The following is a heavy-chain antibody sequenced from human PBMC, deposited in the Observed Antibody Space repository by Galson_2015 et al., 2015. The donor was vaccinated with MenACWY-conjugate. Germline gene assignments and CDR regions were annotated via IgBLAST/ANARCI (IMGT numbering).Heavy chain of an antibody. J-gene: IGHJ4*02. CDR2: ISGSGGST. Sequence: SLRLSCAASGFTFSSYAMSWVRQAPGKGLEWVSAISGSGGSTYYADSVKGRFTISRDNSKNTLYLQMNSLRAEDTAVYYCANRHDFGEPLGYWGQGTLVTVSS. D-gene: IGHD4-17*01. V-gene: IGHV3-23*01. CDR1: GFTFSSYA. CDR3: ANRHDFGEPLGY.